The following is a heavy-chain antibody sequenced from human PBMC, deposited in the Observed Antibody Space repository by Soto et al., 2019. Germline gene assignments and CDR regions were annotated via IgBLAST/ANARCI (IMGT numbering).Heavy chain of an antibody. D-gene: IGHD6-6*01. CDR3: ARDVAARPAEDYYYGMDV. Sequence: QEQLVESGGGVVQPGGSLRLSCAASGFTFSSYGMHWVRQAPGKGLEWVAVTSYDGRNEHHLDSVKGRFSISRDNSRRMIFLQMNSLSTEDTAVYYCARDVAARPAEDYYYGMDVWGQGTTVTVSS. J-gene: IGHJ6*02. V-gene: IGHV3-30*03. CDR1: GFTFSSYG. CDR2: TSYDGRNE.